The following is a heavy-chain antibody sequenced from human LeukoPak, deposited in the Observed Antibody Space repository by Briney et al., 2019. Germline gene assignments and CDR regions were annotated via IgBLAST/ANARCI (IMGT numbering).Heavy chain of an antibody. CDR2: ISAYNGNT. Sequence: ASVRVSCKASGGTFSSYAISWVRQAPGQGLEWMGWISAYNGNTNYAQKLQGRVTMTTDTSTSTAYMELRSLRSDDTAVYYCARGLFYDSSGYSPGDYWGQGTLVTVSS. D-gene: IGHD3-22*01. V-gene: IGHV1-18*01. J-gene: IGHJ4*02. CDR3: ARGLFYDSSGYSPGDY. CDR1: GGTFSSYA.